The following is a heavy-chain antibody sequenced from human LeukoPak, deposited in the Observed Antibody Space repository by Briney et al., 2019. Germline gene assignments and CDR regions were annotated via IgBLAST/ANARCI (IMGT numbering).Heavy chain of an antibody. D-gene: IGHD3-10*01. J-gene: IGHJ4*02. CDR3: ARDLMVRGVISTSGDY. CDR2: INPNSGGT. Sequence: ASVKVSCKASGYTFTGYYMHWVRQAPGQGLEWMGWINPNSGGTNYAQKFQGRVTMTRDTSTSTVYMELSSLRSEDTAVYYCARDLMVRGVISTSGDYWGQGTLVTVSS. V-gene: IGHV1-2*02. CDR1: GYTFTGYY.